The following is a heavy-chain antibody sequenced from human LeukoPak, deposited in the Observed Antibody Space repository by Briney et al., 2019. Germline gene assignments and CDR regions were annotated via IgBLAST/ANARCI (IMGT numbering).Heavy chain of an antibody. Sequence: GGSLRLSCAASGFTFSSYEMNWVRQAPGKGLEWVSYISSSGSTIYYADSVKGRFTISRDNAKNSLYLQMNSLRAEDTAVYYCAVRGYSGYDNFDYWGQGTLVTVSS. D-gene: IGHD5-12*01. J-gene: IGHJ4*02. CDR1: GFTFSSYE. CDR3: AVRGYSGYDNFDY. V-gene: IGHV3-48*03. CDR2: ISSSGSTI.